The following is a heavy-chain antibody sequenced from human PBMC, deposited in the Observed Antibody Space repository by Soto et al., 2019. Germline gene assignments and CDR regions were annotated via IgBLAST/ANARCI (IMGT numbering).Heavy chain of an antibody. CDR1: GASISGFY. CDR3: VRDGTKTLRDWFDP. CDR2: IYATGTT. J-gene: IGHJ5*02. D-gene: IGHD1-1*01. V-gene: IGHV4-4*07. Sequence: SETLSLTCTVSGASISGFYWSWIRKSAGKGLEWIGRIYATGTTDYNPALKSRVMMSVDTSKKQFSLKLRSVTAADTAVYYCVRDGTKTLRDWFDPWGQGISVTVSS.